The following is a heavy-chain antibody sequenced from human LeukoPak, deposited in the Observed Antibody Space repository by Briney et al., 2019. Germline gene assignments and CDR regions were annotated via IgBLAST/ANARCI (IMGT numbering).Heavy chain of an antibody. CDR1: GFTFSSYS. Sequence: GGSLRLSCAAPGFTFSSYSMNWVRQAPGKGLEWVSSISSSSSYIYYADSVKGRFTISRDNAKNSLYLQMNSLRAEDTAVYYCARDTVAYYYYGMDVWGQGTTVTVSS. CDR3: ARDTVAYYYYGMDV. CDR2: ISSSSSYI. V-gene: IGHV3-21*01. J-gene: IGHJ6*02.